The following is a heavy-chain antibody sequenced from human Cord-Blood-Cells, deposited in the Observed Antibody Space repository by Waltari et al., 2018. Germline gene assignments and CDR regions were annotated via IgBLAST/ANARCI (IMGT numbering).Heavy chain of an antibody. V-gene: IGHV5-51*01. J-gene: IGHJ2*01. CDR1: GYSFTSYW. CDR2: IYPGDSET. CDR3: ARDGEYSSSSIWYFDL. D-gene: IGHD6-6*01. Sequence: EVQLVQSGAEVKKPGESLKISCKGSGYSFTSYWIGWVRQMPGKGLAGRGIIYPGDSETRYRPSFQGQVTISADKSISTAYLQWSSLKASDTAMYYCARDGEYSSSSIWYFDLWGRGTLVTVSS.